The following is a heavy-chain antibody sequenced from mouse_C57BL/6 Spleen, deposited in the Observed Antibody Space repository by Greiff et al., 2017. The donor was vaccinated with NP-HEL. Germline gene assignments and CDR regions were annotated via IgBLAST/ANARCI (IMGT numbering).Heavy chain of an antibody. CDR1: GYTFTSYW. D-gene: IGHD2-4*01. CDR3: ARMGGDYDYAMDY. J-gene: IGHJ4*01. Sequence: VQLQQSGAELVKPGASVKLSCKASGYTFTSYWMHWVKQRPGQGLEWIGMIHPNSGSTNYNEKFKSKATLTVDKSSSTAYMQLSSLTSEDSAVYYCARMGGDYDYAMDYWGQGTSVTVSS. V-gene: IGHV1-64*01. CDR2: IHPNSGST.